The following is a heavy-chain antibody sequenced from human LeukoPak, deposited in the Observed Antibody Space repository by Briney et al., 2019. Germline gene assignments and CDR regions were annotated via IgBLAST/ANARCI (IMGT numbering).Heavy chain of an antibody. CDR1: GFTFSSYS. J-gene: IGHJ4*02. V-gene: IGHV3-21*04. D-gene: IGHD1-7*01. Sequence: GGSLRLSCAASGFTFSSYSMNWVRQAPGKGLEWVSSISTSSSYIYYADSVKGQFTISRDNAKNSLFLQMNSLRAEDTAIYYCAKDGKTRNWNYFQAKPVYWGQGTLVTVSS. CDR2: ISTSSSYI. CDR3: AKDGKTRNWNYFQAKPVY.